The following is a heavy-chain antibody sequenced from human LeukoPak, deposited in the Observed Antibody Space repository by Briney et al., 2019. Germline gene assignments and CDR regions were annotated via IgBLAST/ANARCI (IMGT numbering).Heavy chain of an antibody. V-gene: IGHV3-21*01. J-gene: IGHJ6*04. CDR1: GFTFSSYT. CDR2: ITSSSSYI. CDR3: ASSRPHYSPEVV. Sequence: GGSLRLSCAASGFTFSSYTMNWVRQAPGKGLEWVSSITSSSSYIYYTDSVKGRFTISRDNAKNSLYLQMNSLRAEDTAVYYCASSRPHYSPEVVRGTRTTVTASS. D-gene: IGHD2-15*01.